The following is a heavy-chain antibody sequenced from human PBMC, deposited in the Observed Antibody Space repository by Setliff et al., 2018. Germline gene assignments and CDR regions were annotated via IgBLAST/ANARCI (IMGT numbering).Heavy chain of an antibody. CDR1: GGTFSNYD. J-gene: IGHJ6*03. CDR3: ARERGDIVTTTSYYYYLDV. Sequence: VASVKVSCKASGGTFSNYDISWVRQAPGQGLEWMGGIIPIFGTTNYAQRFQGRVTITTDESTSTAYMELSSLRSEDKAVYYCARERGDIVTTTSYYYYLDVWGKGTTVTVSS. D-gene: IGHD5-12*01. V-gene: IGHV1-69*05. CDR2: IIPIFGTT.